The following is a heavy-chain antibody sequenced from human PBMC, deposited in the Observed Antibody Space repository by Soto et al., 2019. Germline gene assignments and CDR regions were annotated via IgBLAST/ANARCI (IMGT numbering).Heavy chain of an antibody. CDR3: ASGWFGEFVYQFDY. CDR2: ISAYNGNT. D-gene: IGHD3-10*01. CDR1: GYTFTSYG. Sequence: QVQLVQSGAEVKKPGASVKVSCKPSGYTFTSYGITWVRQAPGQGLEWMGWISAYNGNTNYAQKFQGRVTMTTVTXXSTAYMELRSLGSDDTAVDYCASGWFGEFVYQFDYWGQGTLVTVSS. J-gene: IGHJ4*02. V-gene: IGHV1-18*01.